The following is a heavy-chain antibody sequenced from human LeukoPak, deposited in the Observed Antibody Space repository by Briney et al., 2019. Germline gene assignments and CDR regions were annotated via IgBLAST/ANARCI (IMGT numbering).Heavy chain of an antibody. D-gene: IGHD1-14*01. V-gene: IGHV3-23*01. J-gene: IGHJ4*02. Sequence: GGSLRLSCAASGFTFRSYGMNWVRQAPGKGLEWVSGIGGSGGRTYYADSVQGRFTISRDNSKNTVDLQMNTLRAEDTAVYYCAKDWGGDTGAGIDYWGQGTLVTVSS. CDR1: GFTFRSYG. CDR3: AKDWGGDTGAGIDY. CDR2: IGGSGGRT.